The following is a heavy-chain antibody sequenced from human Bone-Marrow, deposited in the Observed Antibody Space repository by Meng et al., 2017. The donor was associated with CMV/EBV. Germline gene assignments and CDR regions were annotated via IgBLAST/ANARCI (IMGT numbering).Heavy chain of an antibody. J-gene: IGHJ4*02. D-gene: IGHD4-23*01. V-gene: IGHV3-33*06. CDR3: AKSAGRVVTSGPN. CDR1: GFTFSSYG. CDR2: IWYDGSNK. Sequence: GESLKISCAASGFTFSSYGMHWVRQAPGKGLEWVAVIWYDGSNKYYADSVKGRFTISRDNSKNTLYLQMNSLRAEDTAVYYCAKSAGRVVTSGPNWGQGTLVTVSS.